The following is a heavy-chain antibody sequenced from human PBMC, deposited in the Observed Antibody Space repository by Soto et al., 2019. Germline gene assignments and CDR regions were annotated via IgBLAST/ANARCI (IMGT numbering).Heavy chain of an antibody. CDR2: INPSGGST. CDR3: AREGTIRGDDY. V-gene: IGHV1-46*01. J-gene: IGHJ4*02. Sequence: ASVKVSCKASGYTFTSYYLHWVRQAPGHGLEWMGIINPSGGSTTYAQKFQGRVTMTRNTSISTAYMELSSLSFEDTAVYYCAREGTIRGDDYWGQGTLVTVSS. D-gene: IGHD2-2*02. CDR1: GYTFTSYY.